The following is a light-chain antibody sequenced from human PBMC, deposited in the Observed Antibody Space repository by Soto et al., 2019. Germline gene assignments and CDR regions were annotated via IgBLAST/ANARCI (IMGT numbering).Light chain of an antibody. CDR3: MQALQTPLT. V-gene: IGKV2-28*01. CDR2: LGS. J-gene: IGKJ4*01. Sequence: DIVMTQSPLSLPVTPGEPASISCRSSQSLLHSNGYNYFDWYLQKPGQSPQLLIYLGSNRASGVPDRFRGSGSGTDFTLRISRVEAEDVGVYYCMQALQTPLTFGGGTKVVI. CDR1: QSLLHSNGYNY.